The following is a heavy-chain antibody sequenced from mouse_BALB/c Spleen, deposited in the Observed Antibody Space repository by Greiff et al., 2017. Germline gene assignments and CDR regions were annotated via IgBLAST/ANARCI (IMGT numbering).Heavy chain of an antibody. CDR1: GYSITSDYA. CDR2: ISYSGST. D-gene: IGHD2-1*01. CDR3: ARYHYGNYEGHGDY. Sequence: EVKLMESGPGLVKPSQSLSLTCTVTGYSITSDYAWNWIRQFPGNKLEWMGYISYSGSTSYNPSLKSRISITRDTSKNQFFLQLNSVTTEDTATYYCARYHYGNYEGHGDYWGQGTAVTVSS. V-gene: IGHV3-2*02. J-gene: IGHJ4*01.